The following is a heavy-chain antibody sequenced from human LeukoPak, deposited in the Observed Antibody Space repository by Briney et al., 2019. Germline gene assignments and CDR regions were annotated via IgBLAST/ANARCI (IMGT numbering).Heavy chain of an antibody. CDR1: GGTFSSYA. D-gene: IGHD2-15*01. Sequence: SVKVSCKASGGTFSSYAISWVRQAPGQGLEWMGGIIPIFGTANYAQKFRGRVTITTDESTSTAYMELSSLRSEDTAVYYCAREDCSATYSTRGAFDIWGQGTMVTVSS. V-gene: IGHV1-69*05. J-gene: IGHJ3*02. CDR3: AREDCSATYSTRGAFDI. CDR2: IIPIFGTA.